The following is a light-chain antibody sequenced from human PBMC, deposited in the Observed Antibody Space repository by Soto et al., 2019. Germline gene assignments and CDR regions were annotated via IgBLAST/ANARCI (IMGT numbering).Light chain of an antibody. CDR2: GTS. CDR3: QQYDSTPPWT. CDR1: QTVGRSY. V-gene: IGKV3-20*01. J-gene: IGKJ1*01. Sequence: EVVVTQSPGIMYLSPGDRATLSCRASQTVGRSYLAWYQQKPGQAPRLLIVGTSTRATGIPDRFSGGGSGTEFTLTISRLDPEDFAVYYCQQYDSTPPWTFGQGTRVEVK.